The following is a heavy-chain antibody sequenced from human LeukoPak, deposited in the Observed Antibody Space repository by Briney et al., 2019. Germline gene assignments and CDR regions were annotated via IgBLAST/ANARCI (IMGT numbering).Heavy chain of an antibody. J-gene: IGHJ4*02. CDR2: IYHSGST. V-gene: IGHV4-30-2*01. CDR1: GGSISSGGYS. Sequence: SETLSLTCAVSGGSISSGGYSWSWIRQPPGKGLEWIGYIYHSGSTYYNPSFKSRVTISVDRSKNQFSLKLSSVTAADTAVYYCATISTVTTGLDYWGQGTLVTVSS. CDR3: ATISTVTTGLDY. D-gene: IGHD4-17*01.